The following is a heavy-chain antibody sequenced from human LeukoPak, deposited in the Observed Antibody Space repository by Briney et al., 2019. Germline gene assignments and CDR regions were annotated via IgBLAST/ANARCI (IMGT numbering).Heavy chain of an antibody. J-gene: IGHJ6*02. CDR2: IYHSGST. V-gene: IGHV4-38-2*02. CDR3: ASLAGDYYGMDV. Sequence: SETLSLTCTVSSYSISSGYYWGWIRQPPGKGLEWIGSIYHSGSTYYNPSLKSRVTISVDTSKNQFSLKLSSVTAADTAVYYCASLAGDYYGMDVWGQGTTVTVSS. CDR1: SYSISSGYY. D-gene: IGHD6-19*01.